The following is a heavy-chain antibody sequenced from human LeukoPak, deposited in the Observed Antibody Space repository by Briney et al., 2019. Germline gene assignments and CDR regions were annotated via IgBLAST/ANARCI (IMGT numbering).Heavy chain of an antibody. CDR3: ARHQIVGATRSPFDY. CDR1: GYSFATYW. Sequence: GESLKISCKGSGYSFATYWIGWVRPTPGKGLEWMGIIYPGDSDTRYSPSFQGKVTISADKSINTAYLQWSSMKTSDTAMYYCARHQIVGATRSPFDYWGQGTLVTVSS. J-gene: IGHJ4*02. CDR2: IYPGDSDT. D-gene: IGHD1-26*01. V-gene: IGHV5-51*01.